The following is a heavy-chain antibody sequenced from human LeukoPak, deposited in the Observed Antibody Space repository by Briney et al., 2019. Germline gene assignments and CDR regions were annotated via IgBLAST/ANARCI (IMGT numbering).Heavy chain of an antibody. D-gene: IGHD3-22*01. V-gene: IGHV3-33*01. CDR2: IWYDGSNK. CDR3: ARSYDSSGAHYFDY. J-gene: IGHJ4*02. CDR1: GFTFSSYG. Sequence: GGSLRLSCAASGFTFSSYGMHWVRQAPGKGLEWVAVIWYDGSNKYYADSVKGRFTISRDNSKNTLYLQMNSLRAEVTAVYYCARSYDSSGAHYFDYWGQGTLVTVSS.